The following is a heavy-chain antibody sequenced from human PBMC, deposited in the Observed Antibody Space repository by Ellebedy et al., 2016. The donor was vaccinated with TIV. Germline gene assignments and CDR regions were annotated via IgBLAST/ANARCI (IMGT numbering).Heavy chain of an antibody. J-gene: IGHJ4*02. D-gene: IGHD3-10*01. Sequence: ASVKVSCKASGYTFPGYYMHWVRQAPGQGLEWLGWINPKSGATNYTQELHGRVTMTRDTSITTAYMALNSLTSDDTAVYYCATGGRLSATRGLNWPFDYWGQGTLVSVSS. CDR1: GYTFPGYY. V-gene: IGHV1-2*02. CDR2: INPKSGAT. CDR3: ATGGRLSATRGLNWPFDY.